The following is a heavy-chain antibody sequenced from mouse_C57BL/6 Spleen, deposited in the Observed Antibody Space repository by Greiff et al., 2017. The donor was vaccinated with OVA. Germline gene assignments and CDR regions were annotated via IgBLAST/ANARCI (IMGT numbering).Heavy chain of an antibody. D-gene: IGHD2-4*01. Sequence: QVHVKQSGAELARPGASVKLSCKASGYTFTSYGISWVKQRTGQGLEWIGEIYPRSGNTYYNEKFKGKATLTADKSSSTAYMELRSLTSEDSAVYFCARRDDYEDYWGQGTTLTVSS. CDR2: IYPRSGNT. J-gene: IGHJ2*01. CDR3: ARRDDYEDY. CDR1: GYTFTSYG. V-gene: IGHV1-81*01.